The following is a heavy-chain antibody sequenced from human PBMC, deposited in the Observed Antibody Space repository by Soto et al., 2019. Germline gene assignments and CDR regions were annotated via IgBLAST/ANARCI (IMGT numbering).Heavy chain of an antibody. CDR2: ISGYNGYF. J-gene: IGHJ4*02. D-gene: IGHD5-12*01. Sequence: QVVLVQSGPEVKRPGASVKLSCKASGYSFNTYGVAWVRQAPGQGLEWMGWISGYNGYFMYAEKVEERVNMTTDTSTNTAYMELRSLRSDDTAIYYCAREVDIVPTPGGDYWGQGTLVTVSS. CDR3: AREVDIVPTPGGDY. V-gene: IGHV1-18*04. CDR1: GYSFNTYG.